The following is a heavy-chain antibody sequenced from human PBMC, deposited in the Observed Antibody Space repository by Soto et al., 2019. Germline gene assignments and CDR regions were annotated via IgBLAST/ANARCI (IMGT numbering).Heavy chain of an antibody. D-gene: IGHD1-26*01. Sequence: QVQLVESGGGVVPPGRSLRLSCAASGFTFSSYAMHWVRQAPGTGLEWVAVISYDGRDKYYPDSVKGRFTISRDNSKNTLYLQMNSLRAEDTAVYYCARSAGGSYPQYDYWGQGTLVTVSS. J-gene: IGHJ4*02. V-gene: IGHV3-30*04. CDR3: ARSAGGSYPQYDY. CDR1: GFTFSSYA. CDR2: ISYDGRDK.